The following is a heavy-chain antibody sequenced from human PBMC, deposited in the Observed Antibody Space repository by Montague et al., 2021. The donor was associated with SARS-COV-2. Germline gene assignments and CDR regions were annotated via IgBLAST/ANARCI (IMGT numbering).Heavy chain of an antibody. D-gene: IGHD3-16*02. CDR1: GGSISSYY. Sequence: SETLSLTCTVSGGSISSYYWSWIRQPAGKGLEWIGRIYTSGSTNYNPSLKSRVTMSVDTSKNQFSLKLSSVTAADTAVYYCARDLIGYDYVWGSYRPYGMDVWGQGTTVTVSS. J-gene: IGHJ6*02. V-gene: IGHV4-4*07. CDR3: ARDLIGYDYVWGSYRPYGMDV. CDR2: IYTSGST.